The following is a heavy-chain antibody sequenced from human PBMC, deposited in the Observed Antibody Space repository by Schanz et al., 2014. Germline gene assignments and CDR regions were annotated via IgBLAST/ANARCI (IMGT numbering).Heavy chain of an antibody. CDR1: GFAFSVYG. V-gene: IGHV3-13*01. J-gene: IGHJ4*02. D-gene: IGHD2-15*01. Sequence: VQMVESGGGVVQPGRSLRLSCAASGFAFSVYGMHWVRQGTGKGLEWVSTIGYLGDTYYPDSVKGRFTISRDNSKNTLYLQMNTLRAEDTAVYYCARDRGYCSGGSCLTFDYWGQGTLVTVSS. CDR2: IGYLGDT. CDR3: ARDRGYCSGGSCLTFDY.